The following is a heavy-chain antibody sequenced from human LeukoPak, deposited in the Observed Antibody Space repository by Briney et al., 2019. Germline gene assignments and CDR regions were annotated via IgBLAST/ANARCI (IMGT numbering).Heavy chain of an antibody. Sequence: PGGSLRLSRAASGFTFSSYWMSWVRQAPGKGLEWVANIKQDGSEKYYVDSVKGRFTISRDNAKNSLYLQMNSLRAEDTAVYYCARDYSSSWYAFHGGYYFDYWGQGTLVTVSS. CDR3: ARDYSSSWYAFHGGYYFDY. D-gene: IGHD6-13*01. V-gene: IGHV3-7*01. CDR2: IKQDGSEK. J-gene: IGHJ4*02. CDR1: GFTFSSYW.